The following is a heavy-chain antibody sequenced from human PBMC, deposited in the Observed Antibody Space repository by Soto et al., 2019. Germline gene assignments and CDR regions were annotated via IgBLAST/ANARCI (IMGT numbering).Heavy chain of an antibody. D-gene: IGHD3-10*01. Sequence: PGGSLRLACAASGFTFSSYGMHWVRQAPGKGLEWVAVIWYDGSNKYYADSVEGRFTISRDNSKNTLYLQMNSLRAEDTAVYYCARPPNVWFGEFSGPPDAFAIWGQGTMVTVSS. CDR3: ARPPNVWFGEFSGPPDAFAI. J-gene: IGHJ3*02. V-gene: IGHV3-33*01. CDR1: GFTFSSYG. CDR2: IWYDGSNK.